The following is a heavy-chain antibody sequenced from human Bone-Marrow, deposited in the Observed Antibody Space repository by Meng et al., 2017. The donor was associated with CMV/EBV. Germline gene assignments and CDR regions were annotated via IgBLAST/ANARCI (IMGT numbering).Heavy chain of an antibody. J-gene: IGHJ6*01. CDR1: GFTVSSNY. D-gene: IGHD3-22*01. Sequence: GESLKISCAASGFTVSSNYMSWVRQAPGKGLEWVSVIYSGGSTYYADSVKGRFTISRDNSKNTLYLQMNSLRAEDTAVYYCARGESGYPLYYYYGMDVWGQGTTVTGSS. CDR2: IYSGGST. V-gene: IGHV3-53*01. CDR3: ARGESGYPLYYYYGMDV.